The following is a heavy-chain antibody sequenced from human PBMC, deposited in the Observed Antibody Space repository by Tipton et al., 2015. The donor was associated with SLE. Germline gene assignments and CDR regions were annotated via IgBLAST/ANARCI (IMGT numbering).Heavy chain of an antibody. Sequence: LRLSCTVSGASISTSGYCWSWIRQPPGKGLEWIGSICYDGNTNYNPSLKSRVTISVDTSRSQFSLKLSSVTAADTAVYYCARAPHLTGSYYYYYMDVWGKGTTVTISS. D-gene: IGHD7-27*01. CDR3: ARAPHLTGSYYYYYMDV. CDR2: ICYDGNT. J-gene: IGHJ6*03. V-gene: IGHV4-39*01. CDR1: GASISTSGYC.